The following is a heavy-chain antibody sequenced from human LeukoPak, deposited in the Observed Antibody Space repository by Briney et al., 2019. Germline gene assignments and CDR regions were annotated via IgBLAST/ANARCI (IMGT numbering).Heavy chain of an antibody. CDR2: ISSISRDI. J-gene: IGHJ4*02. CDR3: SRLAFPHRGQTDY. CDR1: GFTFSSYS. V-gene: IGHV3-21*01. Sequence: GGSLRLSCAASGFTFSSYSMNWLRQAPAKGLDWVSSISSISRDIYYADSVKGRFTISRENAKNSLYLQMNSLRAEDTDVYYCSRLAFPHRGQTDYRGQGTLVTVSS.